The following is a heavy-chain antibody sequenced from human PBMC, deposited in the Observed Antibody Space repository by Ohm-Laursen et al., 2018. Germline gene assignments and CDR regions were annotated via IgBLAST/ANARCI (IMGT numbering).Heavy chain of an antibody. CDR2: IFYTGTT. D-gene: IGHD2-15*01. V-gene: IGHV4-59*12. CDR3: ARALVVVAATDWFDP. CDR1: GDSIDRYY. Sequence: SDTLSLTCTVSGDSIDRYYSWIRQTPGKGLEWIGYIFYTGTTNYNPSLKSRVTISEDTSKNQFSLKLSSVTAADTAVYYCARALVVVAATDWFDPWGQGTLVTVSS. J-gene: IGHJ5*02.